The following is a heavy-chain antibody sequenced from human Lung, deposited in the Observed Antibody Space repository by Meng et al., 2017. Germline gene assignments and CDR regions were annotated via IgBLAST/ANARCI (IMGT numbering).Heavy chain of an antibody. V-gene: IGHV1-2*06. CDR2: IDPNNHHT. D-gene: IGHD6-25*01. J-gene: IGHJ4*02. CDR3: ARDEDISAAGKLFGDY. Sequence: QVQLVQAGPEVKKPGASVKLSCKPSGYTFGAYWIHWLRQAPGQGLEWIGRIDPNNHHTQYAQNFQARVTMTGDTSISTAYMELSGLRSDDTAMYYCARDEDISAAGKLFGDYWGQGTLVTVSS. CDR1: GYTFGAYW.